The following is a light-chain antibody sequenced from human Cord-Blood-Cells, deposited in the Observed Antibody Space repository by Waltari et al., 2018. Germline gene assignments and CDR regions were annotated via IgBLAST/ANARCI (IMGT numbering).Light chain of an antibody. CDR2: AAS. CDR1: QSISSY. Sequence: IQITQPPSSLYASVGDRVTITCRASQSISSYLHWYQQKPGKAPKLLIYAASSLQSGVPSRFSGSGSGTDFTLTISSLQSEDFATYYCQQSYSTPHTFGQGTKLEIK. CDR3: QQSYSTPHT. V-gene: IGKV1-39*01. J-gene: IGKJ2*01.